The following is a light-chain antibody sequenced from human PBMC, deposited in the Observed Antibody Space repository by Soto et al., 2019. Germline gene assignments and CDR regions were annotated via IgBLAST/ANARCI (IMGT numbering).Light chain of an antibody. CDR2: GAS. Sequence: EIVMTQSPATMSVSPVERATLSCRASQSMGSNVAWYQQKPGQAPRLLIYGASTRAAGIPARFSGSGSGTDFTLTISSLEPEDFALYYCQQRSNWPIPFGQGTRLEIK. J-gene: IGKJ5*01. CDR3: QQRSNWPIP. CDR1: QSMGSN. V-gene: IGKV3-15*01.